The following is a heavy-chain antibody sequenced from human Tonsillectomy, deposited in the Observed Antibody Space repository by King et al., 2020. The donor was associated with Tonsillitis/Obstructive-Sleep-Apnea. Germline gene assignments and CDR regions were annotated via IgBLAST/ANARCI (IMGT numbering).Heavy chain of an antibody. J-gene: IGHJ4*02. CDR1: GFTFSNAW. Sequence: VQLVESGGGLVKPGGSLRLSCAASGFTFSNAWMSWVRQAPGKGLEWVGRIKSKTDGGTTDYAAPVKGRFTISRNDSKNTLYLQMNNLKTEDTAVYYCTTDDYGDYVPSYFDYWGQGTLVTVSS. V-gene: IGHV3-15*01. CDR3: TTDDYGDYVPSYFDY. D-gene: IGHD4-17*01. CDR2: IKSKTDGGTT.